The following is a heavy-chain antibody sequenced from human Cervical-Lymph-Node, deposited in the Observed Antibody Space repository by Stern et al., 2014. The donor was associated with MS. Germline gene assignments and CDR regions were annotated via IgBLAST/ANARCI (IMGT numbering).Heavy chain of an antibody. V-gene: IGHV4-4*07. CDR3: ARGVLGFGEFPYGMDV. CDR2: INTFGST. CDR1: GGSISSYY. Sequence: QVQLGQSGPGKVKPSETLSLTCSVSGGSISSYYCSWVRQPAGKGLEWIGRINTFGSTNFNPSLRSRLTMSVDTSKTQFSLKLKSVTAADTAVYYCARGVLGFGEFPYGMDVWGQGTTVTVSS. D-gene: IGHD3-10*01. J-gene: IGHJ6*02.